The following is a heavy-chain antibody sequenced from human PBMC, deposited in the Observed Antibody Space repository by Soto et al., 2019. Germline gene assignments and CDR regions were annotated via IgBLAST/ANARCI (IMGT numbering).Heavy chain of an antibody. CDR1: GDSVSSGDYY. V-gene: IGHV4-61*08. CDR3: ARIPVDSYMSYYTDP. J-gene: IGHJ5*02. Sequence: SDTLSLTCTVSGDSVSSGDYYWSWIRQPPGKGLEWIGHVYFSGSTNYIPSLKSRLTMSVDTAKNQFSLKLNSVTAADTAVYYCARIPVDSYMSYYTDPWGQGTQVTVSS. D-gene: IGHD3-10*01. CDR2: VYFSGST.